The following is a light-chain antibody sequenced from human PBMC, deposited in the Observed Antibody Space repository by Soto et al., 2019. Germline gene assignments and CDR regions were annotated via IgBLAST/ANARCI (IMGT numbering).Light chain of an antibody. CDR3: CSYAGSYTWV. J-gene: IGLJ3*02. Sequence: QSALTQPRSVSGSPGQSVTISCTGTSSDVGGYNYVAWYQQHPGKAPKLMIYDVSKRPSGVPDRFSGFKSGNTASLTISGRQDEDEADYYCCSYAGSYTWVFGGGTKVTV. V-gene: IGLV2-11*01. CDR2: DVS. CDR1: SSDVGGYNY.